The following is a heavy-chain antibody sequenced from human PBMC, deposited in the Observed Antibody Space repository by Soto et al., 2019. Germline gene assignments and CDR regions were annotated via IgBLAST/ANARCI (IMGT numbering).Heavy chain of an antibody. CDR2: IYYSRSD. J-gene: IGHJ4*02. D-gene: IGHD3-22*01. V-gene: IGHV4-30-4*01. CDR3: ARVVQFYYSSGYSFYYFDY. Sequence: SETLSLTCTVSGDSINSADYYWSWLRPPPGEGLEWIGYIYYSRSDYYNPSLGRRATITIDTSRNQFSLNLMSVTAADTAVYYCARVVQFYYSSGYSFYYFDYWGQGALVTVSS. CDR1: GDSINSADYY.